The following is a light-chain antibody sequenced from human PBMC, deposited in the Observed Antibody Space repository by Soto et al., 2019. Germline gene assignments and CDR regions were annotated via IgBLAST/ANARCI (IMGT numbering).Light chain of an antibody. J-gene: IGLJ1*01. Sequence: QSPLSPPPSASGSRGQAVTISCTGTISDVGRYNYVSWYQQHPGKAPKLIIYEVTKRPSGVPDRFSGYKYGNTASLTVSGLQADDEADYYCSSYADSNDLVFGAGTTVTVL. CDR2: EVT. CDR3: SSYADSNDLV. V-gene: IGLV2-8*01. CDR1: ISDVGRYNY.